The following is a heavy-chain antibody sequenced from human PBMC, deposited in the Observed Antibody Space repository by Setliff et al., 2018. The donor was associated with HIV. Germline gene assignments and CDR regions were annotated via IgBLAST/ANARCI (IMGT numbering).Heavy chain of an antibody. J-gene: IGHJ5*02. CDR1: GASLQSYY. CDR3: ARSIHGGGSEPFDT. Sequence: PSETLSLTCSVSGASLQSYYWSWIRQPAGKGLQWIGRIYYVGWSKYNPSLEDRVTMSVDTSNNQFSLSLRSVTAADTAIYYCARSIHGGGSEPFDTWGQGSLGTVSS. D-gene: IGHD3-10*01. V-gene: IGHV4-4*07. CDR2: IYYVGWS.